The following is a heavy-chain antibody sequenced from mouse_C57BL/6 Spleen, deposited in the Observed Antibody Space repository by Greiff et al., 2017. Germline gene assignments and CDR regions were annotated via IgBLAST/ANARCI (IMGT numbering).Heavy chain of an antibody. V-gene: IGHV1-78*01. CDR2: IYPRDGST. J-gene: IGHJ4*01. CDR3: AREGYAPTGPGAMDY. D-gene: IGHD4-1*02. Sequence: VQLQESDAELVKPGASVKISCKVSGYTFTDHTIHWMKQRPEQGLEWIGYIYPRDGSTKYNEKFKGKATLTADKSSSTAYMQLNSLTSEDSAVYFCAREGYAPTGPGAMDYWGQGTSVTVSS. CDR1: GYTFTDHT.